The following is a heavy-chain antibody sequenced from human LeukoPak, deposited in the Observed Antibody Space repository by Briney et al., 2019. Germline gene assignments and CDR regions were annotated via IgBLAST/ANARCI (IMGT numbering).Heavy chain of an antibody. CDR3: AKSDVVVTAVLDY. V-gene: IGHV3-30*18. J-gene: IGHJ4*02. CDR1: GFTFSSYG. CDR2: ISYDGSNK. D-gene: IGHD2-21*02. Sequence: TGGSLRLSCAASGFTFSSYGMHWVRQAPGKGLEWVAVISYDGSNKYYADSVKGRLTISRDNSKNTLYLQMNSLRAEDTAVYYCAKSDVVVTAVLDYWGQGTLVTVSS.